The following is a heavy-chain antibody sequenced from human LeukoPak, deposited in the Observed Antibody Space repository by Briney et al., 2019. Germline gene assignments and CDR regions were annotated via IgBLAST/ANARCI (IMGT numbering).Heavy chain of an antibody. CDR3: ARVRRGRVCPAMDV. D-gene: IGHD1-26*01. Sequence: SETLSLTCTVSGGSISSGGYYWSWIRQPPGKGLEWIGEINHSGSTNYNPSLKSRVTISVDTSKNQFSLKLSSVTAADTAVYYCARVRRGRVCPAMDVWGQGTTVTVSS. CDR1: GGSISSGGYY. CDR2: INHSGST. V-gene: IGHV4-39*07. J-gene: IGHJ6*02.